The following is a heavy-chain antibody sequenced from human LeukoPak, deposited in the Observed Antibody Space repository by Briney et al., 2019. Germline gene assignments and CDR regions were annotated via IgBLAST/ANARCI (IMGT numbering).Heavy chain of an antibody. Sequence: SETLSLTCAGYGESFSGYSWSWIRQPPGEGLEWIGEIYHSGSTNYNPSLKSRVTISVGTSKNQYSLKLISVTAADTAVYYCATCRDEFGDYGFTSWGEGTLVTVSS. D-gene: IGHD4-17*01. CDR1: GESFSGYS. J-gene: IGHJ5*02. CDR3: ATCRDEFGDYGFTS. CDR2: IYHSGST. V-gene: IGHV4-34*01.